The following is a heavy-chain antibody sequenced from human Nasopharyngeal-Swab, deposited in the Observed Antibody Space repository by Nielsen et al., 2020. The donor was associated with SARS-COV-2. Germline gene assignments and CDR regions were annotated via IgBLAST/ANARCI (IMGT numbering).Heavy chain of an antibody. J-gene: IGHJ3*02. CDR3: ANLAAAGGIDAFDI. Sequence: GESLKISCAASGFTFDDYAMHWVRQAPGKGLEWVSVIYSGGSTYYADSVKGRFTISRDNSKNTLYLQMNSLRAEDTAVYYCANLAAAGGIDAFDIWGQGTMVTVSS. CDR2: IYSGGST. V-gene: IGHV3-53*01. CDR1: GFTFDDYA. D-gene: IGHD6-13*01.